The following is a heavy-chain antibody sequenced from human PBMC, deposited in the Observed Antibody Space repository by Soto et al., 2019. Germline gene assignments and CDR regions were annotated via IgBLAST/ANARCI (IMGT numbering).Heavy chain of an antibody. CDR2: IWYDGSNK. V-gene: IGHV3-33*01. CDR3: ARDSGVTGSFDY. D-gene: IGHD1-20*01. CDR1: GFTFSSYG. Sequence: QPGGSLRLSCAASGFTFSSYGMHWVRQAPGKGLEWVAVIWYDGSNKYYADSVKGRFTISRDNSKNTLYLQMNSLRAEDTAVYYCARDSGVTGSFDYWGQGTLVTVSS. J-gene: IGHJ4*02.